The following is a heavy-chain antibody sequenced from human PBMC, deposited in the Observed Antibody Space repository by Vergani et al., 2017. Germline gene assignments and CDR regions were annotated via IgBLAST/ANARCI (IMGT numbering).Heavy chain of an antibody. Sequence: EVQLLESGGGLVQPGGSLRLSCAASGFTFSSYAMSWVRQAPGKGLEWVSAISGSGGSTYYADSVKGRFTISRDNSKNTLYLQMNSLRAEDTAEYYCAKDGTMVRGVIGCFDYWGQGTLVTVSS. CDR1: GFTFSSYA. CDR2: ISGSGGST. CDR3: AKDGTMVRGVIGCFDY. J-gene: IGHJ4*02. V-gene: IGHV3-23*01. D-gene: IGHD3-10*01.